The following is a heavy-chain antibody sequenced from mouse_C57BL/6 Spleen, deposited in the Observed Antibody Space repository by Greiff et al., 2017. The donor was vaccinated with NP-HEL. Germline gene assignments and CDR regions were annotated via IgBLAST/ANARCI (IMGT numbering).Heavy chain of an antibody. J-gene: IGHJ2*01. Sequence: EVKLMESGGDLVKPGGSLKLSCAASGFTFSSYGMSWVRQTPDKRLEWVATISSGGSYTYYPDSVKGRFTISRDTAKNTLYLQMSSLKSEDTAMYYCARRSSYDFDYWGQGTTLTVSS. CDR2: ISSGGSYT. CDR3: ARRSSYDFDY. D-gene: IGHD2-12*01. V-gene: IGHV5-6*02. CDR1: GFTFSSYG.